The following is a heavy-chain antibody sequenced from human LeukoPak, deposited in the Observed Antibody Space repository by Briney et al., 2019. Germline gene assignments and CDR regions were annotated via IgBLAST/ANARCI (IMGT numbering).Heavy chain of an antibody. Sequence: GGSLRLSCAASGFTFSSYAMSWVRQAPGKGLEWVSAISGSGGSTYYADSVKGRFTISRDNSRNTLYLQMNSLRAEDTAVYYCAKKEGNLDWLDYWGQGTLVTVSS. CDR1: GFTFSSYA. J-gene: IGHJ4*02. D-gene: IGHD3-9*01. CDR3: AKKEGNLDWLDY. V-gene: IGHV3-23*01. CDR2: ISGSGGST.